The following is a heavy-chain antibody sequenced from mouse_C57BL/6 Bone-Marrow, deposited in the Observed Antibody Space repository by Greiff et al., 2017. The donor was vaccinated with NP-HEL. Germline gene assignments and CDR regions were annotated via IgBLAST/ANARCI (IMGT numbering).Heavy chain of an antibody. CDR1: GFTFSNYW. D-gene: IGHD1-1*01. CDR2: IRLKSDNYAT. CDR3: TGRTTVVGY. Sequence: EVKLVESGGGLVQPGGSMKLSCVASGFTFSNYWMNWVRQSPEKGLEWVAQIRLKSDNYATHYAESVKGRFTISRDDSKSSVYLQMNNLRAEDTGIYYCTGRTTVVGYWGQGTTLTVSS. V-gene: IGHV6-3*01. J-gene: IGHJ2*01.